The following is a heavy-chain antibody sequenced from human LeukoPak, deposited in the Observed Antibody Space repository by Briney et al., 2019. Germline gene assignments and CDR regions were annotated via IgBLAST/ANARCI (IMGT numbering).Heavy chain of an antibody. CDR2: IKTSGDFT. CDR1: GFTFTNFY. V-gene: IGHV1-46*01. CDR3: ARESSEYCRSISCYTFDF. J-gene: IGHJ4*02. D-gene: IGHD2-2*01. Sequence: ASVKVSCKTSGFTFTNFYMHWVRQAPGQGLEWMGAIKTSGDFTKYAQKFQGRVTMTRDTSTSTVYMELSSLRSEDTAVYFCARESSEYCRSISCYTFDFWGQGTLVTVSS.